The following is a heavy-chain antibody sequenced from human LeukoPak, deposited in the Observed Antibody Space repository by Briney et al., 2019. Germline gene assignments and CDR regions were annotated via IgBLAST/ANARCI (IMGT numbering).Heavy chain of an antibody. Sequence: PGGSLRLSCAASGFTFSSYGMHWVRQAPGKGLERVAVISYDGSNKYYADSVKGRFTISRDNSKNTLYLQMNSLRAEDTAVYYCAKDLSGRCGGDCYSMVYWGQGTLVTVSS. D-gene: IGHD2-21*02. CDR2: ISYDGSNK. CDR3: AKDLSGRCGGDCYSMVY. V-gene: IGHV3-30*18. J-gene: IGHJ4*02. CDR1: GFTFSSYG.